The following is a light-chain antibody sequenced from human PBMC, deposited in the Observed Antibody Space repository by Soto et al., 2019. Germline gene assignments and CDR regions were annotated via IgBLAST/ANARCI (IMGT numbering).Light chain of an antibody. CDR1: SSDVGGYNY. CDR2: DVS. CDR3: SSYTSSLMDYV. Sequence: QSALTQPASVSGSPGQSITISCTGTSSDVGGYNYVSWYQQHPGKAPKLMIYDVSNRPSGVSNRFSGSKSGNTASLTISGLQAEDEADYYCSSYTSSLMDYVFGTGTKLTVL. J-gene: IGLJ1*01. V-gene: IGLV2-14*01.